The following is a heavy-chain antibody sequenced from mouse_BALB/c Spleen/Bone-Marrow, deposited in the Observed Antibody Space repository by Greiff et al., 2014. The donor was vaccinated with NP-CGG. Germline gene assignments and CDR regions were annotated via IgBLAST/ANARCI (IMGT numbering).Heavy chain of an antibody. CDR1: GSNIKDTY. CDR2: IDTANGNT. J-gene: IGHJ4*01. V-gene: IGHV14-3*02. D-gene: IGHD2-1*01. CDR3: ARYGNGLMDY. Sequence: DVHLVESGAELVKPGASVKLSCTASGSNIKDTYMHWVKQRPEQGLEWIERIDTANGNTKYDPKFQGKATITAGTSSNTAYLQLSSLTSEDTAVYYCARYGNGLMDYWGQGTSVTVSS.